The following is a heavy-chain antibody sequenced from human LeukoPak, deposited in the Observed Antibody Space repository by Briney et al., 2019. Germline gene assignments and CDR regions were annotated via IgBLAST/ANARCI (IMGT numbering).Heavy chain of an antibody. CDR2: IIPIRGIA. CDR1: GGTFSSYA. Sequence: GASVKVSCKASGGTFSSYAISWVRQAPGQGLEWMGSIIPIRGIANYAQRFQGRVTITADKSTSTAYMELGRLRSEDTAVYYCAREEMATIYHYFDYWGQGTLVTVSS. D-gene: IGHD5-24*01. V-gene: IGHV1-69*04. J-gene: IGHJ4*02. CDR3: AREEMATIYHYFDY.